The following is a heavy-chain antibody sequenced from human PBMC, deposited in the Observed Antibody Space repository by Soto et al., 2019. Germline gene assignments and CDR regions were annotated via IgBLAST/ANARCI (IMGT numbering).Heavy chain of an antibody. CDR1: GFIFSDYY. J-gene: IGHJ4*02. CDR3: ARRLQWQLRPLDS. V-gene: IGHV3-11*01. CDR2: INTLSSAI. D-gene: IGHD6-19*01. Sequence: QEHLMESGGGLVKPGGSLRLSCAGSGFIFSDYYITWIRRAPGKGLEWVAYINTLSSAIYYADSVKGRFTISRDNAKNSVYLQMNSLRAEDTAVYYCARRLQWQLRPLDSWGRGTLVTGS.